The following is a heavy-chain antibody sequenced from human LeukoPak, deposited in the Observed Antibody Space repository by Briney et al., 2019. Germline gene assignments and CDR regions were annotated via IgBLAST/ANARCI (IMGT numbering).Heavy chain of an antibody. J-gene: IGHJ6*03. CDR2: IIPIFGTA. CDR3: ARGGDKAAAAGTYNYYYYYMDV. V-gene: IGHV1-69*05. CDR1: GGTFSSYA. D-gene: IGHD6-13*01. Sequence: SVKVSCKASGGTFSSYAISWVRQAPGQGLEWMGGIIPIFGTANYAQKFQGRVTITTDESTSTAYMELSSLRSEDAAVNYCARGGDKAAAAGTYNYYYYYMDVWGQGTLVTVSS.